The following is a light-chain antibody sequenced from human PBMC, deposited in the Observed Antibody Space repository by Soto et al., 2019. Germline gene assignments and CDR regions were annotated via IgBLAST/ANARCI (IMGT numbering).Light chain of an antibody. J-gene: IGLJ2*01. CDR2: EVI. CDR1: SSDVGGYNY. Sequence: QSDLTQPPSASGSPGPSVTISCTGTSSDVGGYNYVSWYQQHPGKAPKLIVYEVIKRPSGVPDRFSGSKSGNTAYLTVSGLQAEDEAEYYCCSHGGNGICGGGTKLTVL. V-gene: IGLV2-8*01. CDR3: CSHGGNGI.